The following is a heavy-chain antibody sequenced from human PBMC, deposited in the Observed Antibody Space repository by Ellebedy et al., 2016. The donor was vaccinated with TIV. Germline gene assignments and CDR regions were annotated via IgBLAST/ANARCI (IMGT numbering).Heavy chain of an antibody. CDR1: GYTFTGYY. CDR3: ARSVMKVVTAAPLGY. Sequence: AASVKVSCKASGYTFTGYYMHWVRQAPGQGLEWMGWINPNSGGTNYAQKFQGRVTMTRDTSASTVYMELNSLRSEDTAVYYCARSVMKVVTAAPLGYWGQGTLVTVSS. J-gene: IGHJ4*02. CDR2: INPNSGGT. V-gene: IGHV1-2*02. D-gene: IGHD3-22*01.